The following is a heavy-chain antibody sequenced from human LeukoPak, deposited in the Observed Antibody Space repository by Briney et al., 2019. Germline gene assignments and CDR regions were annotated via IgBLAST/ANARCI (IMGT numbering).Heavy chain of an antibody. CDR2: ISDSGST. Sequence: SETLSLTCTVSGDSISSNYWSWIRQSPEKGLEWIAYISDSGSTNYNPSLKSRVAISVDTSMNQLSLELSSVTAADTAVYYCARVDRFGESTHYFDDWGQGTLVTVSS. CDR3: ARVDRFGESTHYFDD. CDR1: GDSISSNY. J-gene: IGHJ4*02. V-gene: IGHV4-59*01. D-gene: IGHD3-10*01.